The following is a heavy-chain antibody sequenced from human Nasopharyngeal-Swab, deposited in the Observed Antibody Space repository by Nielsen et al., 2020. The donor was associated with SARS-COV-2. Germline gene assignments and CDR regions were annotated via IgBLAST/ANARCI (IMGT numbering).Heavy chain of an antibody. CDR2: IILSGST. J-gene: IGHJ3*02. D-gene: IGHD7-27*01. V-gene: IGHV4-34*12. Sequence: WIRKPPGKGLEWIGEIILSGSTNYNPPLKSRVTLSVHTSKNQFSLKLSSATAAVTAVYSCARRVANSEVTGDIEGAFDIWGQGTMVTVSS. CDR3: ARRVANSEVTGDIEGAFDI.